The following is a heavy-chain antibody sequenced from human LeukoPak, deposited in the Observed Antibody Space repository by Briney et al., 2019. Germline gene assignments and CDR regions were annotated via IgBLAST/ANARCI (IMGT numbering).Heavy chain of an antibody. V-gene: IGHV4-4*02. D-gene: IGHD6-19*01. J-gene: IGHJ3*02. CDR1: GGSISSSNW. CDR2: MYHSGST. Sequence: PSETLSLTCVVSGGSISSSNWWSWVRQPPGKGLEWIGEMYHSGSTNYNPSLKSRVTISVDTSKNQFSLKLSSVTAADTAVYYCARGLELYSSGWHDAFDIWGQGTMVTVSS. CDR3: ARGLELYSSGWHDAFDI.